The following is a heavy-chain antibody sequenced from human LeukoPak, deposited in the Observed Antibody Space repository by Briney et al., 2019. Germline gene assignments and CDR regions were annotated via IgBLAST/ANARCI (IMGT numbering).Heavy chain of an antibody. CDR2: IWYDGSNK. D-gene: IGHD4-17*01. V-gene: IGHV3-33*06. J-gene: IGHJ4*02. CDR3: AKAQKDYGDYVIDY. Sequence: QPGRSLRLSCAASGFTFSSYGMHWVRQAPGKGLEWVAVIWYDGSNKYYADSVKGRFTISRDNSKNTLYLQMSSLRAEDTAVYYCAKAQKDYGDYVIDYWGQGTLVTVSS. CDR1: GFTFSSYG.